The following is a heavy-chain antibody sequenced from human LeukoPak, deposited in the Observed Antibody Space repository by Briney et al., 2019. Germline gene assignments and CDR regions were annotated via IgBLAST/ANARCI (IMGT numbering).Heavy chain of an antibody. CDR3: ARDLRYSSSSQTSYGMDV. V-gene: IGHV3-33*01. CDR1: GFTFSSYG. Sequence: GGSLRLSCAASGFTFSSYGMHWVRQAPGKGLEWVAVIWYDGSNKYYADSVKGRFTISRDNSKNTLYLQMNSLRAEDTAVYYCARDLRYSSSSQTSYGMDVWGQGTTVTVSS. CDR2: IWYDGSNK. D-gene: IGHD6-6*01. J-gene: IGHJ6*02.